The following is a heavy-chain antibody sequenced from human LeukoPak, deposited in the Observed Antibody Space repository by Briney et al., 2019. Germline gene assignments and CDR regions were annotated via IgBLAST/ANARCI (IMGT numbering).Heavy chain of an antibody. CDR1: GGSTSSSSYY. CDR2: IYYSGST. D-gene: IGHD5-12*01. V-gene: IGHV4-39*02. Sequence: PSETLSLTCTVPGGSTSSSSYYWGWIRQPPGKGLEWFGSIYYSGSTYYNPSLKSRVTISVDTSKNQFSLKLSSVTAADTAVYYCAREYSGYDEAFDYWGQGTLVTVSS. J-gene: IGHJ4*02. CDR3: AREYSGYDEAFDY.